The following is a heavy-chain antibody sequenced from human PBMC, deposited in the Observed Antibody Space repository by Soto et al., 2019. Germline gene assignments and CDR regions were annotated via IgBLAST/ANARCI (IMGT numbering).Heavy chain of an antibody. CDR2: FDPEDGET. CDR3: ATTPPGYSSGYYYPPWFDP. V-gene: IGHV1-24*01. CDR1: GHTLTELS. Sequence: ASVKVSCKVSGHTLTELSMHWVRQAPGKGLEWMGGFDPEDGETIYAQKFQGRVTMTEDTSTDTAYMELSSLRSEDTAVYYCATTPPGYSSGYYYPPWFDPWGQGTLVTV. J-gene: IGHJ5*02. D-gene: IGHD3-22*01.